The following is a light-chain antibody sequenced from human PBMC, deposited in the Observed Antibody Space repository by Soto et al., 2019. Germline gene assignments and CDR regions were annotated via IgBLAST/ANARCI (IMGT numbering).Light chain of an antibody. V-gene: IGKV1-33*01. CDR2: DAS. CDR3: QQDDNLPHT. Sequence: DIQMTQSPSSLSASVGDRVTITCQASQDISNYLNWYQQKPGKAPKLLIYDASNLETGVPSRFSGSGSGTDFTFTISSLQPEDSATYYCQQDDNLPHTFGQGTKLEIK. J-gene: IGKJ2*01. CDR1: QDISNY.